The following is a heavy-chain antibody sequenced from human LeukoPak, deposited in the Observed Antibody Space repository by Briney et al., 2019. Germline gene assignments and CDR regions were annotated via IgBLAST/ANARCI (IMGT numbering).Heavy chain of an antibody. V-gene: IGHV4-34*01. J-gene: IGHJ4*02. CDR3: ARDRGSGSYFGY. D-gene: IGHD3-10*01. CDR2: IYHSGST. Sequence: SETLSLTCAVYGGSFSGYYWSWIRQPPGKGLEWIGSIYHSGSTYYNPSLKSRVTISVDTSKNQFSLKLSSVTAADTAVYYCARDRGSGSYFGYWGQGTLVTVSS. CDR1: GGSFSGYY.